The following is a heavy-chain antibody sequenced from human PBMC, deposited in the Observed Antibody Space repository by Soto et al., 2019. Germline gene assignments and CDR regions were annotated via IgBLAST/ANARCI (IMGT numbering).Heavy chain of an antibody. CDR1: GFTFSSYA. D-gene: IGHD4-17*01. CDR3: AKFYYGDYSYDYYGMDV. Sequence: EVQVLESGGGLVQPGGSLRLSCAASGFTFSSYAMSWVRQAPGKGLEWVSAISGSGDSTRYADSVQGRFTISRDTSKHTLYLQMNSLRAEDTAVYYCAKFYYGDYSYDYYGMDVWGQGTTVTVSS. J-gene: IGHJ6*02. V-gene: IGHV3-23*01. CDR2: ISGSGDST.